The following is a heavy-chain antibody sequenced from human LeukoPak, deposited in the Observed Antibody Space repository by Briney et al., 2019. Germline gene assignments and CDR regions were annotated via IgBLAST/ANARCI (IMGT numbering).Heavy chain of an antibody. CDR3: AIYYDILTGPHGGNWFDP. D-gene: IGHD3-9*01. V-gene: IGHV5-51*01. CDR1: GYSFTSYW. CDR2: IYPGDSDT. Sequence: GESLKISCKGSGYSFTSYWIGWVRQMPGKGLEWMGIIYPGDSDTRYSPSFQGQVTISADKSISTAYLQWSSLKASDTAMYYCAIYYDILTGPHGGNWFDPWGQGTLVTVSS. J-gene: IGHJ5*02.